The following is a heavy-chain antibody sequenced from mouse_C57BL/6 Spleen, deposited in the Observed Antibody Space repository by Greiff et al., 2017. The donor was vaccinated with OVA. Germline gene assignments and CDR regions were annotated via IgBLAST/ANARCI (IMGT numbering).Heavy chain of an antibody. V-gene: IGHV3-6*01. J-gene: IGHJ4*01. CDR2: ISYDGSN. D-gene: IGHD2-2*01. Sequence: EVQLQQSGPGLVKPSQSLSLTCSVTGYSITSGYYWNWIRQFPGNKLEWMGYISYDGSNNYNPSLKNRISITRDTSKNQFFLKLNSVTTEDTATYYCALNGYYYAMDYWGQGTSVTVSS. CDR3: ALNGYYYAMDY. CDR1: GYSITSGYY.